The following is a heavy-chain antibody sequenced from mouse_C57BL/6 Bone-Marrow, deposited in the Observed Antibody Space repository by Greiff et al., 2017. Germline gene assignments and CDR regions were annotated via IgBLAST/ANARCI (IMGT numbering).Heavy chain of an antibody. CDR3: AVLSAY. J-gene: IGHJ3*01. V-gene: IGHV1-81*01. CDR1: GYTFTSYG. CDR2: IYPRSGNT. Sequence: VQLQQSGAELARPGASVKLSCKASGYTFTSYGISWVKQRTGQGLEWIGEIYPRSGNTYYTEKFKGKATLTADKSSSTAYMELRSLTSEDSAVYFCAVLSAYWGQGTLVTVSA.